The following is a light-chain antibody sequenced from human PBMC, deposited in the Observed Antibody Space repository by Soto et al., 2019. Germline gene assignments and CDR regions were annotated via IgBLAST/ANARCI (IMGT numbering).Light chain of an antibody. CDR2: TAS. CDR3: QQLNSYPLT. J-gene: IGKJ4*01. V-gene: IGKV1-9*01. CDR1: QGINSY. Sequence: DIQLTQSPSFLSASVGDRVTVTCRASQGINSYLAWYQQKPGKAPKLLIYTASTLQSGVPSRFSGSGSGTEFTLPITSLQPEDFAAYYCQQLNSYPLTFGGGTKVEIK.